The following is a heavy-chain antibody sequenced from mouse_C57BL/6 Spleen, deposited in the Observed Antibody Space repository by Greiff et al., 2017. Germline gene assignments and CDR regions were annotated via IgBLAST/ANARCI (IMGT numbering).Heavy chain of an antibody. Sequence: VQLVESGPELVKPGASVKISCKASGYAFSSSWMNWVKQRPGKGLEWIGRIYPGDGDTNYNGKFKGKATLTADKSSSTAYMQLSSLTSEDSAVYFCARGGYGYDEEAYWGQGTLVTVSA. CDR1: GYAFSSSW. CDR2: IYPGDGDT. CDR3: ARGGYGYDEEAY. J-gene: IGHJ3*01. V-gene: IGHV1-82*01. D-gene: IGHD2-2*01.